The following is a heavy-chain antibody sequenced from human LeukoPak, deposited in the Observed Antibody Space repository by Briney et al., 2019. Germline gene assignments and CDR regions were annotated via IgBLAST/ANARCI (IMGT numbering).Heavy chain of an antibody. J-gene: IGHJ4*02. CDR2: IDPRNSGT. CDR1: GYSFTSNW. D-gene: IGHD3-22*01. V-gene: IGHV5-51*01. Sequence: GESLKISCKGSGYSFTSNWSSWVRQMPGRGLEWKGLIDPRNSGTIYSPSFQRHVTIPADKSITTAYPQWSSLKASDTAMYSCVRVDSSGYYFGYWGQGTLVTVSS. CDR3: VRVDSSGYYFGY.